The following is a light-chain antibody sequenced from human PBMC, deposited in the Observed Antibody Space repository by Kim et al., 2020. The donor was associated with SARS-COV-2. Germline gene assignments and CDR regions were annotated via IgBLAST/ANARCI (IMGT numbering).Light chain of an antibody. CDR3: ATWDDSLRGPV. CDR2: MNN. J-gene: IGLJ3*02. V-gene: IGLV1-47*01. CDR1: DCTMGSNY. Sequence: QRVTIPPAGSDCTMGSNYVHWYQQLPGTAPKLLMYMNNKRPSGVPDRFYGSKSGTSASLAIRGLRSEDEADYYCATWDDSLRGPVFGGGTQLTVL.